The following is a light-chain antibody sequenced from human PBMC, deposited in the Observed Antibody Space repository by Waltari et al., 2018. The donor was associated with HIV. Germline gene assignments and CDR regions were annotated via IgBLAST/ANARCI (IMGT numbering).Light chain of an antibody. CDR2: KDN. CDR1: TLPKKF. J-gene: IGLJ2*01. CDR3: QSADSSGTS. Sequence: SDEVTQTPSVSVSPGQTARITHTGETLPKKFVYWYQQKPGQAPVVVIYKDNERPSGIPERFSGSSSGTRATLTISGVQAEDEADYYCQSADSSGTSFGGGTKLTVL. V-gene: IGLV3-25*03.